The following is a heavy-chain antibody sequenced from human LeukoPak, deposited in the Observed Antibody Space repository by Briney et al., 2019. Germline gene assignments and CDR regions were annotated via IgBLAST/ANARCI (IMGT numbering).Heavy chain of an antibody. D-gene: IGHD3-22*01. Sequence: GGSLRLSRAASGFTISSYGMSWVRQAPGKGLEWVSAISGSGGSTYYADSVKGRFTISRDNSKNTLYLQMNSLRAEDTAVYYCAKLLYYYDSSQPYWGQGTLVTVSS. CDR1: GFTISSYG. CDR2: ISGSGGST. J-gene: IGHJ4*02. CDR3: AKLLYYYDSSQPY. V-gene: IGHV3-23*01.